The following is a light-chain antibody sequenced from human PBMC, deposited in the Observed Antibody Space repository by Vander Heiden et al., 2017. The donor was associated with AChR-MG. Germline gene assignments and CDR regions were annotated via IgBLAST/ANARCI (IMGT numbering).Light chain of an antibody. CDR3: SSYTSSSTV. CDR2: DVS. Sequence: QSALTQPASVSGSPGQSITISCTGTSSDAGGYNYVSWYQQPPGKAPKLMIYDVSKRPSGVSNRFSGSKSGNTASLTISGLQAEDEADYYCSSYTSSSTVFGGGTKLTVL. J-gene: IGLJ3*02. CDR1: SSDAGGYNY. V-gene: IGLV2-14*01.